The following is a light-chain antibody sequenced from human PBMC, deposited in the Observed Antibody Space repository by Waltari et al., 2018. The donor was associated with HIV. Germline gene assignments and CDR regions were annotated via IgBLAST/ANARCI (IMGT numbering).Light chain of an antibody. Sequence: QSVLTQPPSASGTPGQRVTISCSGSSSNIGSNTVNWYQQLPGTAPKLLISSNKQRPSGVPDRFSGSKSGTSASLAISGLQSEDEADYYCAAWDDSLNAWVFGGGTKLTVL. J-gene: IGLJ3*02. CDR1: SSNIGSNT. CDR2: SNK. V-gene: IGLV1-44*01. CDR3: AAWDDSLNAWV.